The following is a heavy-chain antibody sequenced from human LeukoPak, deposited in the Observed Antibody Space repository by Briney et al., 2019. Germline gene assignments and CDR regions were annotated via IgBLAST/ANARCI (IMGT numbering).Heavy chain of an antibody. Sequence: SETLSLTCTVSGGSISSGGFYWSWIRQHPGKGLEWIGYIYYSGSTYYNPSLKSRVTMSVDTSKNQFSLKLSSVTAADTAVYYCARGLRCSSTSCYRFGAKPFDYWGQGTLVTVSS. D-gene: IGHD2-2*01. V-gene: IGHV4-31*03. J-gene: IGHJ4*02. CDR2: IYYSGST. CDR3: ARGLRCSSTSCYRFGAKPFDY. CDR1: GGSISSGGFY.